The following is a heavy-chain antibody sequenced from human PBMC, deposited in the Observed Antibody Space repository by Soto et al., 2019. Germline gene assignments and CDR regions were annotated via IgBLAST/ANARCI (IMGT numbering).Heavy chain of an antibody. CDR1: GGSISSYY. CDR2: IYYSGST. CDR3: ARHNYGSGSTYFDY. J-gene: IGHJ4*02. Sequence: SXTLSLTCTVYGGSISSYYWSWIRQPPGNGLEWIGYIYYSGSTNYNPSLKSRVTISVDTSKNQFSLKLNSMTAADTAVYYCARHNYGSGSTYFDYWGQGTLVTVSS. V-gene: IGHV4-59*08. D-gene: IGHD3-10*01.